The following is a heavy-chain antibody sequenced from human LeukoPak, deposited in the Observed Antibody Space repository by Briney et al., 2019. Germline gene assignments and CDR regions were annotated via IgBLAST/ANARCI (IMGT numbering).Heavy chain of an antibody. J-gene: IGHJ3*02. V-gene: IGHV4-39*01. CDR2: IYYSGST. CDR3: ARHKYRSGWPPEGAFDI. D-gene: IGHD6-19*01. Sequence: SETLSLPCTVSGGSISSSSYYWGWIRQPPGKGLEWIGSIYYSGSTYYNPSLKSRVTISVDTSKNQFSLKLSSVTAADTAVYYCARHKYRSGWPPEGAFDIWGQGTMVTVSS. CDR1: GGSISSSSYY.